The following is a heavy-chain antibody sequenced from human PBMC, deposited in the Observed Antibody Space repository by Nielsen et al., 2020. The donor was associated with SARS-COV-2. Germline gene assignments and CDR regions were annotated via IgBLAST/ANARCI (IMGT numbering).Heavy chain of an antibody. CDR2: IYYSGST. V-gene: IGHV4-59*13. Sequence: SETLSLTCTVSGGSISSYYWSWIRQPPGKGLEWIGYIYYSGSTNYNPSLKSRVTISVDTSKNQFSLKLSSVTAADTAVYYCARSNSHFDYWGQGTLVTVSS. CDR1: GGSISSYY. CDR3: ARSNSHFDY. J-gene: IGHJ4*02.